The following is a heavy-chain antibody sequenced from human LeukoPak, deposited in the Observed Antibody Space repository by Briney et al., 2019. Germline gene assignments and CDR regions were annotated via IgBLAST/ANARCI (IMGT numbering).Heavy chain of an antibody. J-gene: IGHJ4*02. D-gene: IGHD6-13*01. CDR2: IYYSGST. CDR1: GGSISSSSYY. CDR3: TRQGSSSLRFYFDY. V-gene: IGHV4-39*01. Sequence: SETLSLTCAVSGGSISSSSYYWGWIRQPPGKGLEWIGSIYYSGSTYYNSSLKSRITISVDTSRNQFSLKVSSVTAADTAVYYCTRQGSSSLRFYFDYWGQGTLVTVSS.